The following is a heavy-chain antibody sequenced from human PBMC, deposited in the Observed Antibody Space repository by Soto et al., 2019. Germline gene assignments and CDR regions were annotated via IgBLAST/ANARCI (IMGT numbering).Heavy chain of an antibody. CDR2: INPSADTT. J-gene: IGHJ4*02. Sequence: ASVKVSCKASGYSVARYFMHWVRQAPGQGLEWLGVINPSADTTTYAQKFQGRVTMTWDTSTNTVYMELSSLRSEDTAVYYCAGGNYYDSSGYLGAFDYWGQGTLVTVSS. D-gene: IGHD3-22*01. CDR1: GYSVARYF. V-gene: IGHV1-46*01. CDR3: AGGNYYDSSGYLGAFDY.